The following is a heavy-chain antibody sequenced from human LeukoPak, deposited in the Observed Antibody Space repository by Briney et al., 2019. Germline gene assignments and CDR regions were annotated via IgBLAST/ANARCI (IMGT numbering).Heavy chain of an antibody. CDR2: IWYDGSNK. Sequence: GGSLRLSCAASGFTFSSYGMHWVRQAPGKGLEWVAVIWYDGSNKYYADSVKGRFTISRDNSKNTLYLQMNSLRAEDTAVYYCAKSARIAVAMTLDYWGQGTLVTVSS. V-gene: IGHV3-33*06. CDR1: GFTFSSYG. J-gene: IGHJ4*02. CDR3: AKSARIAVAMTLDY. D-gene: IGHD6-19*01.